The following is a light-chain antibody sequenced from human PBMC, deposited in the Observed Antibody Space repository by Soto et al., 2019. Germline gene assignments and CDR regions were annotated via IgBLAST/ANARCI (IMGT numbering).Light chain of an antibody. Sequence: QLVLTQPPSASGTPGQRVTISCSGSSSNIGSNYVYRYQQLPGTAPKLLIYRNNQRPSGVTDRFSGSKSGTSASLAISGLRSEDEADYYCAAWDDSLSGPVFGGGTKLTVL. J-gene: IGLJ2*01. CDR1: SSNIGSNY. CDR2: RNN. CDR3: AAWDDSLSGPV. V-gene: IGLV1-47*01.